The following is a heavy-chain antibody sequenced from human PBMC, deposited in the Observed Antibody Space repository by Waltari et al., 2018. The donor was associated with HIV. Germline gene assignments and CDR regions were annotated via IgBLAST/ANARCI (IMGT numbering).Heavy chain of an antibody. CDR2: ISYSGST. CDR3: ARGRRWLQFHGHYYFDY. CDR1: GDSISGNY. D-gene: IGHD5-12*01. J-gene: IGHJ4*02. V-gene: IGHV4-59*01. Sequence: QVQLQESGTGLVKPSETLSLTCNVSGDSISGNYWHCVRQPPGKEPDWIGYISYSGSTNYNPSLKSRVSLSLVSSKSQFSLKLRSVTALDTAVYYCARGRRWLQFHGHYYFDYWGQGILVTVSS.